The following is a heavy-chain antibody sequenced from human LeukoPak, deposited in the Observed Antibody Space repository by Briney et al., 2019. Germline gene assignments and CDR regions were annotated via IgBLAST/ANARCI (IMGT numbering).Heavy chain of an antibody. CDR3: ARDRNIAVAGYYFDY. V-gene: IGHV1-3*01. CDR1: GYTFTSYA. Sequence: ASVKVSCKASGYTFTSYAMHWVRQAPGQRLEWMGWINAGNGNTKYSQKFQGRVTITRDTSASTAYTELSSVRSEDTAVYYSARDRNIAVAGYYFDYWGQGTLVTVSS. D-gene: IGHD6-19*01. CDR2: INAGNGNT. J-gene: IGHJ4*02.